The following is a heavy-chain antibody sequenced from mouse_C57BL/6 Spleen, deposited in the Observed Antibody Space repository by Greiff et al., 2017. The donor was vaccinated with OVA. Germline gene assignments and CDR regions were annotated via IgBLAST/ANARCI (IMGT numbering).Heavy chain of an antibody. J-gene: IGHJ2*01. CDR2: IYPGDGDT. V-gene: IGHV1-82*01. CDR3: ARSTGTRFDY. Sequence: VQLQQSGPELVKPGASVKISCKASGYAFSSSWMNWVKQRPGKGLEWIGRIYPGDGDTNYNGKFKGKATLTADKSSSTASMQLSSLTSEDSAVYFCARSTGTRFDYWGQGTTLTVSS. CDR1: GYAFSSSW. D-gene: IGHD4-1*02.